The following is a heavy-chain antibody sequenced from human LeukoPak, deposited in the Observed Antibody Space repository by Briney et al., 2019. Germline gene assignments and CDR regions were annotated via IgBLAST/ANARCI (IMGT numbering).Heavy chain of an antibody. J-gene: IGHJ1*01. CDR2: IWYDGTNK. V-gene: IGHV3-30*02. CDR1: GFTFSDYG. D-gene: IGHD5-24*01. Sequence: GGSLRLSCVASGFTFSDYGMQWVRQAPGKGLEWVAVIWYDGTNKNYVDSVKGRFRISRDNSWNTLYLQMNSLRAEDTAVYYCAKDIDGYNEYFQHWGQGTLVTVSS. CDR3: AKDIDGYNEYFQH.